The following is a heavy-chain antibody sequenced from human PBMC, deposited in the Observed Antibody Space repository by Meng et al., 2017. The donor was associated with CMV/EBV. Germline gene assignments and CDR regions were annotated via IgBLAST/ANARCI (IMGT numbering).Heavy chain of an antibody. Sequence: GESLKISCAASGFTFSSYAMSWVRQAPGKGLEWVSAISGGGGSTYYADSVKGRFTISRDNAKNTLYLQMNSLRAEDTAVYYCAKVGERGGYSGFDDYWGQGTLVTVSS. V-gene: IGHV3-23*01. D-gene: IGHD5-12*01. CDR2: ISGGGGST. J-gene: IGHJ4*02. CDR1: GFTFSSYA. CDR3: AKVGERGGYSGFDDY.